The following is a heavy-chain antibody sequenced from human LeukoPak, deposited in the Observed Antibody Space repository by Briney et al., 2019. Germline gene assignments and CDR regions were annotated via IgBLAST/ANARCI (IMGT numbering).Heavy chain of an antibody. Sequence: PGRSLRLSCAASGFTFSSYWMSWVRQAPGKGLEWVANIKQDGSEKYYVDSVKGRFTISRDNAKNSLYLQMNSLRAEDTAVYYCARRMGVVVVPAATPHDAFDIWGQGTMVTVSS. CDR1: GFTFSSYW. J-gene: IGHJ3*02. CDR2: IKQDGSEK. D-gene: IGHD2-2*01. V-gene: IGHV3-7*01. CDR3: ARRMGVVVVPAATPHDAFDI.